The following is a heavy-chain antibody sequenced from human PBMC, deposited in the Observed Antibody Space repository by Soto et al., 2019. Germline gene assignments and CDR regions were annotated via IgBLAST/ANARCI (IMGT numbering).Heavy chain of an antibody. D-gene: IGHD2-2*01. Sequence: PSETLSLTCTVSGGSISTYYWSWIRQPAGKGLEWIGRIYASGSTNHNPSLKSRVTMSVATSKNQFSLKLSSVTAADTAVYYCARGGMVIIPTATAFDYWGQGTLVTVSS. J-gene: IGHJ4*02. CDR2: IYASGST. CDR3: ARGGMVIIPTATAFDY. CDR1: GGSISTYY. V-gene: IGHV4-4*07.